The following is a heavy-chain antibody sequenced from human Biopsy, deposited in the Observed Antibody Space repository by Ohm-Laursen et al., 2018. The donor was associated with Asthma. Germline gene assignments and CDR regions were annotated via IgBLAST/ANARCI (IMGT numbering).Heavy chain of an antibody. Sequence: SETLSLTCTVSGASITSSAYYWGWIRQPPGKGLEWIGSMYYGETTYYSPSLKSRVTISVDTSKNQFSLILSSVTAADTAVYYCARHDLRWDTYADFWGQGALVTVSS. CDR1: GASITSSAYY. CDR3: ARHDLRWDTYADF. V-gene: IGHV4-39*01. J-gene: IGHJ4*02. D-gene: IGHD2-2*01. CDR2: MYYGETT.